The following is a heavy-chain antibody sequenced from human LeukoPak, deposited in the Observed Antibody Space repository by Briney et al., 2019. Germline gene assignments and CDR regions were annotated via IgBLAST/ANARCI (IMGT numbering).Heavy chain of an antibody. CDR1: GFTFSTYW. CDR3: ARDLSGRDDY. V-gene: IGHV3-74*01. D-gene: IGHD7-27*01. CDR2: INEDGSTI. J-gene: IGHJ4*02. Sequence: EPGGSLRLSCAASGFTFSTYWFHWVRQAPGKGLIWVSRINEDGSTINYADSVRGRFAISRDNAKNTLYLEMNSLRAEDTAVHYCARDLSGRDDYWGQGTLVTVSS.